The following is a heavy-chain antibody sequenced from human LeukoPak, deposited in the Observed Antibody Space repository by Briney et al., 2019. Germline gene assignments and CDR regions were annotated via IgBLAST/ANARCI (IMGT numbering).Heavy chain of an antibody. Sequence: SETLSLTCTVSGGSISSGGYYWSWIRQPPGKGLEWIGYIYHSGSTYYNPSLKSRVTISVDRSKNQFSLKLSSVTAADTAVYYCARVNWDFWSGYFSYWGQGTLVTVSS. CDR1: GGSISSGGYY. D-gene: IGHD3-3*01. CDR3: ARVNWDFWSGYFSY. J-gene: IGHJ4*02. CDR2: IYHSGST. V-gene: IGHV4-30-2*01.